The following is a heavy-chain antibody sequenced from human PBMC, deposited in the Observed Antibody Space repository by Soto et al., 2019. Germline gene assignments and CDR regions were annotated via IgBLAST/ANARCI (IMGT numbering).Heavy chain of an antibody. V-gene: IGHV3-33*01. CDR3: GRGIDYGNYAIDY. Sequence: LRLSCAASGFNFINTGMHWVRQAPGKGLEWVAVIWYDGSNMFYADSVKGRFTISRDNSKNTLFLQMNSLRGEDTAVYYCGRGIDYGNYAIDYWGQGTLVTVSS. J-gene: IGHJ4*02. CDR1: GFNFINTG. CDR2: IWYDGSNM. D-gene: IGHD4-17*01.